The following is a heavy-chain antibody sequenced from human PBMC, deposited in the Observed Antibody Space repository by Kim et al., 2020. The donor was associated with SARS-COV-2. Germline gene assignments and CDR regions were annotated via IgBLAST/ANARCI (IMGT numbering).Heavy chain of an antibody. CDR2: IIPIFGTA. CDR3: ARTSWTNASGRRYYNGMDV. D-gene: IGHD3-10*01. J-gene: IGHJ6*02. CDR1: GGTFSSYG. V-gene: IGHV1-69*13. Sequence: SVKVSCKASGGTFSSYGISWVRQAPGQGLEWMGGIIPIFGTANYAQKFQGRVTITADESTSTAYMELSSLRSEDTAVYYCARTSWTNASGRRYYNGMDVWGQGTTVTVSS.